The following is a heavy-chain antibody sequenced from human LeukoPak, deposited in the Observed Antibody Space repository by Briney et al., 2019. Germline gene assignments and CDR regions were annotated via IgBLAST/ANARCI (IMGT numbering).Heavy chain of an antibody. CDR3: VREREGSNSEH. CDR2: IYSDGNT. CDR1: GFTVSSNY. V-gene: IGHV3-53*01. Sequence: GGSLRLSCAASGFTVSSNYMSWVRQAPGMGLEWVSTIYSDGNTYYPDSVKGRFTISRDGSKNTLYLQLNSLRTEDTAIYYCVREREGSNSEHWGQGTLVTVSS. J-gene: IGHJ1*01. D-gene: IGHD1-26*01.